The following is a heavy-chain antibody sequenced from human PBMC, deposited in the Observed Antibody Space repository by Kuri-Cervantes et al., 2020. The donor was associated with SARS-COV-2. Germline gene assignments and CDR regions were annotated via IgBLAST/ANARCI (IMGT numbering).Heavy chain of an antibody. CDR3: ATSLPYYYGSGSYAIGVDAFDI. CDR1: GASISSSSYY. Sequence: ESLKISCTVSGASISSSSYYWDWNRQPPGKGLEWIGSIYYTGSTYYNPSLKSRVTISVDTSKNQFSLKLSSVTAADTAVYYCATSLPYYYGSGSYAIGVDAFDIWGQGTMVTVSS. D-gene: IGHD3-10*01. CDR2: IYYTGST. V-gene: IGHV4-39*07. J-gene: IGHJ3*02.